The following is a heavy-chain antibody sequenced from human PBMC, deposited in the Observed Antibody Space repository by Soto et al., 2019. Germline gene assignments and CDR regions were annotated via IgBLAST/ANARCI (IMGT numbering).Heavy chain of an antibody. D-gene: IGHD4-17*01. J-gene: IGHJ4*02. V-gene: IGHV4-59*01. CDR1: GGSISSYY. CDR2: IYYSGST. CDR3: ARTSGAYGDPAYFDY. Sequence: PSETLSLTCTVSGGSISSYYWSWIRQPPGKGLEWIGYIYYSGSTNYNPSLKSRVTISVDTSKNQFSLKLSSVTAADTAVYYCARTSGAYGDPAYFDYWGQGTLVTVSS.